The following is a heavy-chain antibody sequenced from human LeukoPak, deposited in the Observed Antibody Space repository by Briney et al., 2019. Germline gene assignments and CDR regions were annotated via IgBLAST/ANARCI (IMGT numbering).Heavy chain of an antibody. J-gene: IGHJ4*02. CDR3: ASHQFAYIHNIHY. CDR1: GDSISSNSHY. Sequence: SETLSLTCTVSGDSISSNSHYWGWVRQTPGKGLEWIGMIYYDGSTFYNPSLKSRVTISVDASKNQFSLRLNSVTASDTALYYCASHQFAYIHNIHYWGQGTLVTVSS. D-gene: IGHD1-1*01. CDR2: IYYDGST. V-gene: IGHV4-39*01.